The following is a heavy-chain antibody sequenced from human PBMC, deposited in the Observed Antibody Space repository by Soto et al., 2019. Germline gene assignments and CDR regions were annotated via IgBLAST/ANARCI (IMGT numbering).Heavy chain of an antibody. CDR1: GYSFTSYW. D-gene: IGHD3-22*01. CDR3: ARLGAIVAGYYYYGMDV. V-gene: IGHV5-51*01. J-gene: IGHJ6*02. Sequence: ESLEISCKGSGYSFTSYWIGWVRQMPGKGLEWMGTIYPGDSNTRYSPSFQGKVTISADKSISTAYLQWSSLRASDTAMYYCARLGAIVAGYYYYGMDVWGQGTTVTVSS. CDR2: IYPGDSNT.